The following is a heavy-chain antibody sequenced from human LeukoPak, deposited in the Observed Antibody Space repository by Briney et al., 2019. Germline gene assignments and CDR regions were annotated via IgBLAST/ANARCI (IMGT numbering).Heavy chain of an antibody. V-gene: IGHV3-23*01. CDR3: AKGLVGTEYFQH. Sequence: GGSLRLSCAASGFTFSSYAMSWVRQAPGKGLEWISTISGSGGGTYYADSVKGRFTISRDNSKNTLSQQMNSLRAEDTAVYHCAKGLVGTEYFQHWGQGTLVTVSS. CDR1: GFTFSSYA. D-gene: IGHD2-8*02. CDR2: ISGSGGGT. J-gene: IGHJ1*01.